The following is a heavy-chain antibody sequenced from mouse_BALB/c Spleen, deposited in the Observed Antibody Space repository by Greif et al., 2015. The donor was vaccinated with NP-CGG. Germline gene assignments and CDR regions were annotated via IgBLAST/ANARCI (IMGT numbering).Heavy chain of an antibody. Sequence: VQRVESGPGLVAPSQSLSITCTVSGFSLTSYGVHWVRQPPGKGLEWLGVIWAGGSTNYNSALMSRLSISKDNSKSQVFLKMNSLQTDDTAMYYCAREYGYDGTWFAYWGQGTLVTVSA. CDR3: AREYGYDGTWFAY. D-gene: IGHD2-2*01. V-gene: IGHV2-9*02. CDR1: GFSLTSYG. J-gene: IGHJ3*01. CDR2: IWAGGST.